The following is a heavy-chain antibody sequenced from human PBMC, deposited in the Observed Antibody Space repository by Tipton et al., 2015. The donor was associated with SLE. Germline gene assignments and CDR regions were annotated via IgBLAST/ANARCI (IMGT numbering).Heavy chain of an antibody. V-gene: IGHV4-34*01. J-gene: IGHJ3*02. CDR1: GGSLSGYY. CDR2: SNHSGTT. CDR3: ARGAAAADTGAFDS. Sequence: TLSLTCTVYGGSLSGYYWSWIRQPPGKGLEWIGESNHSGTTHYNPSLKSRVTISVDTSKNQFSLKLSSVTPADTAVYYCARGAAAADTGAFDSWGQGTMVTVSS. D-gene: IGHD6-13*01.